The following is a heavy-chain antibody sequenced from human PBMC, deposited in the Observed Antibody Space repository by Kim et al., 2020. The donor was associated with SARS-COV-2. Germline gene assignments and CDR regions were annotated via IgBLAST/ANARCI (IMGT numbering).Heavy chain of an antibody. Sequence: GGSLRLSCAASGFTFSSYCMNWVRQAPGKGLEWVSSISSSSRSIYYADSVKGRFTISRDNDKNSLYLQMNSLRAEDTAVYYCARTARRWFGELIRHFDYLGQGTLVTVSS. D-gene: IGHD3-10*01. CDR2: ISSSSRSI. CDR1: GFTFSSYC. CDR3: ARTARRWFGELIRHFDY. V-gene: IGHV3-21*01. J-gene: IGHJ4*02.